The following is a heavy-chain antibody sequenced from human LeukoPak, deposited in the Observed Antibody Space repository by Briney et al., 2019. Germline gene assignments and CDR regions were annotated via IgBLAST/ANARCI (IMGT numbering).Heavy chain of an antibody. CDR3: AKRYNSEYLAPVQN. CDR2: VSTSGGGT. D-gene: IGHD1-1*01. Sequence: GGSLRLSCVVSGIPFSDYYMTWVRQAPGKGLEWVSTVSTSGGGTYYADSVKGRFTISRDNSKNTLYLQMNSLRAEDTAVYYCAKRYNSEYLAPVQNWGQGTLVTVSS. V-gene: IGHV3-23*01. J-gene: IGHJ4*02. CDR1: GIPFSDYY.